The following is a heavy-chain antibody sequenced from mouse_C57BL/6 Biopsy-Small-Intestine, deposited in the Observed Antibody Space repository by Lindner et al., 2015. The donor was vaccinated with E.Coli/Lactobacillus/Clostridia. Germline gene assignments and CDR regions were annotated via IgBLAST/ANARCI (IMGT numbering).Heavy chain of an antibody. V-gene: IGHV1S18*01. CDR3: AREDEGFDT. J-gene: IGHJ4*01. CDR1: GYSFRSYD. CDR2: MNPNSGET. Sequence: SVKVSCKTSGYSFRSYDINWVRQASGQGLEWMGWMNPNSGETGYAQKFRGRLTLTRDVSMNTAYMELSSLKSDDTAVYFCAREDEGFDTWGQGTPVTVSA.